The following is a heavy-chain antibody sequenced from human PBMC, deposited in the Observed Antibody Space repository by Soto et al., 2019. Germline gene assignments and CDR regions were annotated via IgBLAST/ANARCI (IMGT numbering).Heavy chain of an antibody. J-gene: IGHJ5*02. CDR3: ARKLVVVAASGEWFDP. D-gene: IGHD2-15*01. V-gene: IGHV4-39*01. CDR2: TYYSGST. CDR1: GGSISSSSYY. Sequence: SETLSLTCTVSGGSISSSSYYWGWIRQPPGKGLEWIGSTYYSGSTYYNPSLKSRVTISVDTSKNQFSLKLSSVTAADTAVYYCARKLVVVAASGEWFDPWGQGTLVTVSS.